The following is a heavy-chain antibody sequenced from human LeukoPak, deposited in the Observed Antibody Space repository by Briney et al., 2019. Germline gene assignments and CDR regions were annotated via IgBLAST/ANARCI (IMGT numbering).Heavy chain of an antibody. D-gene: IGHD3-3*01. CDR2: IYTSGST. V-gene: IGHV4-4*07. CDR3: ARDMNGDFWTSDAFDI. CDR1: GGSISSYY. J-gene: IGHJ3*02. Sequence: SETLSLTCTVSGGSISSYYWSWIRQPAGKGLEWIGRIYTSGSTNYNPSLKSRVTVSVDTSKNQFSLKLSSVTAADTAVYYCARDMNGDFWTSDAFDIWGQGTMVTVSS.